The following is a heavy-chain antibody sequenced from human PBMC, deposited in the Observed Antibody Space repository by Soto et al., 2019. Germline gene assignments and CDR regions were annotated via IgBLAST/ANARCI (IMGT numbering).Heavy chain of an antibody. Sequence: LSLTCSVSSGSISSSLYYWGWIRQPPGKGLEWIGTIYSTVSTHYNPSLKSRVTISVDTSKNQFSLELNSVTAADTAVYYCARLPYYDTPPVTFDIWGQGAMVTVSS. CDR1: SGSISSSLYY. CDR3: ARLPYYDTPPVTFDI. D-gene: IGHD3-22*01. V-gene: IGHV4-39*01. J-gene: IGHJ3*02. CDR2: IYSTVST.